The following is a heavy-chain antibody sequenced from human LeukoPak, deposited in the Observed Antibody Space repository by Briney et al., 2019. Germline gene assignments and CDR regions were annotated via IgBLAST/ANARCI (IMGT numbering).Heavy chain of an antibody. V-gene: IGHV3-21*01. Sequence: GGSLRLSCAASGFTFSSYSMNWVRQAPGKGLEWVSSISSSSSYIYYADSVKGRFTISRDNAKNSLYLQMNSLRAEDTAVYYCARDLLGGSGFDYWGQGTLVTVSS. CDR2: ISSSSSYI. CDR3: ARDLLGGSGFDY. J-gene: IGHJ4*02. CDR1: GFTFSSYS. D-gene: IGHD3-16*01.